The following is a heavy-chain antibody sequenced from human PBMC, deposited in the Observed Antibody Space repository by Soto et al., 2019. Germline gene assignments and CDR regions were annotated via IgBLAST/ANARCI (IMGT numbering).Heavy chain of an antibody. D-gene: IGHD3-10*01. Sequence: QINLKESGPTLVNPTQPLTLTCSFSGFSLTTAGVGVRWVRQSPEEALEWLALIYWDDDERYSPCLNTRLPTTKDLAKNQVVPIMTNMAPVDTATYYCAHSRNLITEDAQVGDFDHWGQGTLVTVSS. CDR1: GFSLTTAGVG. CDR2: IYWDDDE. CDR3: AHSRNLITEDAQVGDFDH. V-gene: IGHV2-5*02. J-gene: IGHJ4*02.